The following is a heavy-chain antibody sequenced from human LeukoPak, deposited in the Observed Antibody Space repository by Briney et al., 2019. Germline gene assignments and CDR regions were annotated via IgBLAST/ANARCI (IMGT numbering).Heavy chain of an antibody. D-gene: IGHD5-12*01. V-gene: IGHV3-11*01. CDR2: ITSSGDDI. CDR3: ASDIVATSGDF. J-gene: IGHJ4*02. CDR1: GFTFSDYY. Sequence: GGSLRLSCAASGFTFSDYYMSWIRQAPGKRLEWVAYITSSGDDIYYADSVKGRFTISRYNAKNALFLRMSSLRVEDTATYYCASDIVATSGDFWGQGTLVSVSS.